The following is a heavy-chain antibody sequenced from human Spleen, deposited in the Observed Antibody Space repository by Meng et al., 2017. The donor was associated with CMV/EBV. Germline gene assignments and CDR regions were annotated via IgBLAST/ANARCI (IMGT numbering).Heavy chain of an antibody. CDR3: TRDETIAYFDY. V-gene: IGHV1-46*01. Sequence: ASVKVSCKASGYTFTSYYMHWVRQAPGQGLEWMAIINPSGGSTSYAQKFQGRVTMTRDTSTSTVYMELSSLRSEDTAVYYCTRDETIAYFDYWGQGTLVTVSS. CDR2: INPSGGST. J-gene: IGHJ4*02. CDR1: GYTFTSYY. D-gene: IGHD1-1*01.